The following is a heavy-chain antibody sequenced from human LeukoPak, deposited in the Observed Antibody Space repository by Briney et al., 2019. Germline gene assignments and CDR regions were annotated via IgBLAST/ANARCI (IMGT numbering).Heavy chain of an antibody. CDR3: AKDFGVYNWSTRSNWFDP. Sequence: GRSLRLSCAASGFTFSSYGMHWVRQAPGKGLEWVAVIWYDGSNKYYADSVKGRFTISRDNSKNTLYLQMNSLRAEDTAVYYCAKDFGVYNWSTRSNWFDPWGQGTQVTVSS. CDR2: IWYDGSNK. V-gene: IGHV3-33*06. J-gene: IGHJ5*02. CDR1: GFTFSSYG. D-gene: IGHD1-20*01.